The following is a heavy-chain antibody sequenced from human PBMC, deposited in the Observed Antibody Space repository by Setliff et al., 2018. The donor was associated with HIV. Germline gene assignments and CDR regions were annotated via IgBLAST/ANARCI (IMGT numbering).Heavy chain of an antibody. J-gene: IGHJ5*01. CDR1: GFTFSAHQ. D-gene: IGHD1-1*01. CDR2: IKADGTDK. Sequence: GESLRLSCAASGFTFSAHQMSWVRQPPGKGLEWVANIKADGTDKYYVDSVKGRFAISRDNSKNSLYLQMNSLRAGDTAVYYCARDWNGDGRSIDSWGQGTLVTVSS. CDR3: ARDWNGDGRSIDS. V-gene: IGHV3-7*03.